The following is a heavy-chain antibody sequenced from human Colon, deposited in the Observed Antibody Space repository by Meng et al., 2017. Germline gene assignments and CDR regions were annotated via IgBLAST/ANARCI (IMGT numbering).Heavy chain of an antibody. CDR1: GSGFTFSNYN. V-gene: IGHV3-21*01. CDR3: AKDTGGIDY. J-gene: IGHJ4*02. Sequence: GESLKISCAASGSGFTFSNYNMNWVRQAPGKGLEWVSSISSSSSFIYYADSVKGRFTISRDNAKNSLFLQMDSLRAEDTAVYYCAKDTGGIDYWGQGILVTVSS. CDR2: ISSSSSFI. D-gene: IGHD2-15*01.